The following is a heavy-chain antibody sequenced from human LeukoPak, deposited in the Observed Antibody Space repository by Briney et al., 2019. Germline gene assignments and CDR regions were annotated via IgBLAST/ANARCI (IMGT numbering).Heavy chain of an antibody. J-gene: IGHJ4*02. D-gene: IGHD3-22*01. Sequence: GRSLRLSCETSGFTFTRHGMHWVRQTPGKGLEWVSFLSYDGSQQYYAEFVKGRFTTSRDESKSTVYLQMNSLEPEDTGIYYCAKDPATGYIPMIVAGHFDYWGQGTLVTVSS. CDR1: GFTFTRHG. V-gene: IGHV3-30*18. CDR2: LSYDGSQQ. CDR3: AKDPATGYIPMIVAGHFDY.